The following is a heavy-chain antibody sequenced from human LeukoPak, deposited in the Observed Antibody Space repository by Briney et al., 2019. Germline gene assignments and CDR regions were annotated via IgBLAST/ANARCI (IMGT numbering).Heavy chain of an antibody. Sequence: GGSLRLSCAASGFTFSGSAMHWVRQASGKGLEWVGCIRSKANRYATAYAASVKGRFTISRDDSKNTAYLQMNSLNTEGTAVYYCTRLAAAGPLFDYWGEGTLVTVSS. CDR2: IRSKANRYAT. CDR1: GFTFSGSA. CDR3: TRLAAAGPLFDY. J-gene: IGHJ4*02. V-gene: IGHV3-73*01. D-gene: IGHD6-13*01.